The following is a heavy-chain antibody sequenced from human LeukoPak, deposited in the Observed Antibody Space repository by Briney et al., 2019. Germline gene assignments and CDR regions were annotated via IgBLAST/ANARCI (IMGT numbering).Heavy chain of an antibody. CDR3: AREADSGSSGDYFDY. D-gene: IGHD6-6*01. Sequence: SGGSLRLSCAASGFTFSSYWMSWVRQAPGKGLEWVANIKRDGSEKYYVDSVKGRFTISRDNAKNSLYLQMNSLRAEDTAVYYCAREADSGSSGDYFDYWGQGILVTVSS. CDR2: IKRDGSEK. CDR1: GFTFSSYW. J-gene: IGHJ4*02. V-gene: IGHV3-7*01.